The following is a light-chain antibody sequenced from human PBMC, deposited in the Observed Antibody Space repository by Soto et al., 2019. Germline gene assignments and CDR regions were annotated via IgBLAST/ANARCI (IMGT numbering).Light chain of an antibody. CDR1: QSVSNNH. V-gene: IGKV3-20*01. CDR2: GAS. CDR3: QQYGSSGT. J-gene: IGKJ1*01. Sequence: EIVLTQSPGTLSLSPGEIATLSCRASQSVSNNHLAWYQQKPGQAPRLLIYGASNRATGIPDRFSGSGSGTDFTLTISRLEPEDFAVYYCQQYGSSGTFGQGTKVDIK.